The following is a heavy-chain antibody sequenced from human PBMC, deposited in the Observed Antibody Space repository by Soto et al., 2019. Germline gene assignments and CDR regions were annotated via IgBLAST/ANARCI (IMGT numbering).Heavy chain of an antibody. J-gene: IGHJ6*02. CDR1: GFTFSSYA. CDR2: ISYEGNNK. CDR3: ARAGCDGGSCYTLVGLRYGMDV. Sequence: QVQLVESGGGVVQPGRSQRLSCAASGFTFSSYAMYWVRQAPGKGLEWVAVISYEGNNKYYADSVKARFTISRDNSKNTLYLQMNSLRAEDTAVYYCARAGCDGGSCYTLVGLRYGMDVWGQGTTVTVSS. V-gene: IGHV3-30-3*01. D-gene: IGHD2-15*01.